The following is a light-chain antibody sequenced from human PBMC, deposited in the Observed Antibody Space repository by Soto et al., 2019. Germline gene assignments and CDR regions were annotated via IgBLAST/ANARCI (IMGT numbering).Light chain of an antibody. J-gene: IGKJ2*01. V-gene: IGKV3-20*01. Sequence: EIVLTQSPGTLSLSPGEGATLSCRASQSVSSSYVAWYQQKPGQAPRLLIYGASNRVTGIPDRFSGSGSGTHFTLTLSRLEPEDFAVYYCQQYVMSPYTFGQGTKLEIK. CDR1: QSVSSSY. CDR3: QQYVMSPYT. CDR2: GAS.